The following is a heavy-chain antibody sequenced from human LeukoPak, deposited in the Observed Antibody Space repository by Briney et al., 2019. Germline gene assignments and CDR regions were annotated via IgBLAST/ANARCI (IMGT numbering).Heavy chain of an antibody. CDR1: GFTFESYT. CDR3: AKDTVAGTDEGYFDY. D-gene: IGHD6-19*01. Sequence: HPGGSLRLSCAASGFTFESYTIHWVRQAPGKGLEWVALVSYGGSNKYYIDSVKGRFTISRDNAKNSLSLQMNSLRAEDTAVYYCAKDTVAGTDEGYFDYWGQGTLVTVSS. J-gene: IGHJ4*02. V-gene: IGHV3-30-3*01. CDR2: VSYGGSNK.